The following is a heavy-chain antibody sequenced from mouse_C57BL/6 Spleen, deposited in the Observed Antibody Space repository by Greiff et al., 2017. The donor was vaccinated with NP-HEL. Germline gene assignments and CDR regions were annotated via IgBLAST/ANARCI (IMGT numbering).Heavy chain of an antibody. CDR3: ARSLYYYGSSYPTGGFDV. D-gene: IGHD1-1*01. CDR1: GYTFTSYW. CDR2: IDPSDSYT. Sequence: QVQLQQPGAELVMPGASVKLSCKASGYTFTSYWMHWVKQRPGQGLEWIGEIDPSDSYTNYNQKFKGKSTLTVDKSSSTAYMQLSSLTSEDSAVYYCARSLYYYGSSYPTGGFDVWGTGTTVTVSS. V-gene: IGHV1-69*01. J-gene: IGHJ1*03.